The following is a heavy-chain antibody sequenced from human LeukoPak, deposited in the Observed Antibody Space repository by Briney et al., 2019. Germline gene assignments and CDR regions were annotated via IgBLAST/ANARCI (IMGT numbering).Heavy chain of an antibody. D-gene: IGHD6-13*01. CDR2: IYPADSDT. CDR1: GYPFSSYW. Sequence: GASLKISCKGFGYPFSSYWIGWVRQMPGKGLEWMGIIYPADSDTRYSPSFQGQVTISVDKSISTAYLQWSSLKASDTAMYYCARVYSTSWSAGGYWGQGTLVTVSS. J-gene: IGHJ4*02. CDR3: ARVYSTSWSAGGY. V-gene: IGHV5-51*01.